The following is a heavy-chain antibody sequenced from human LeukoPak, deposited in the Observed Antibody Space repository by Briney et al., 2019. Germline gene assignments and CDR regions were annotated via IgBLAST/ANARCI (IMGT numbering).Heavy chain of an antibody. V-gene: IGHV1-18*01. Sequence: ASVKVSCKASGYTFTSYGISWVRQAPGQGLEWMGCISAYNGNTNYVQKLQGRVTMTTDTSTNTAYLELRSLRSDDTAVYYCVRVKSITGTPPDYWGQGTLVTVSS. CDR1: GYTFTSYG. CDR3: VRVKSITGTPPDY. CDR2: ISAYNGNT. J-gene: IGHJ4*02. D-gene: IGHD1-20*01.